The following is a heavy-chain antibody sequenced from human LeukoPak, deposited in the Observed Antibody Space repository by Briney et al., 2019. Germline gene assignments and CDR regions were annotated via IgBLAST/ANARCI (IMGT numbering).Heavy chain of an antibody. D-gene: IGHD3-10*01. V-gene: IGHV3-23*01. CDR1: GFTFSSYA. CDR3: AKPTYGPGSFLIDF. CDR2: VSGSGGST. J-gene: IGHJ4*02. Sequence: GGSLRLSCAASGFTFSSYAMSWVRQASGKGLEWVSHVSGSGGSTYYADSVKGRFTISRDNSKSTLYLQMNSLRAEDTAIYYCAKPTYGPGSFLIDFWGPGTLVTVSS.